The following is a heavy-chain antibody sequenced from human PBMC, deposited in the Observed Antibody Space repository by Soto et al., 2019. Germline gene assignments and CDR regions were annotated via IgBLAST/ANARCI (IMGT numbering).Heavy chain of an antibody. Sequence: ASVKVSCKAAGYTFTSYDINWVRQATGQGLEWMGWMNPNSGNTGYAQKFQGRVTMTRSTSISTAYMELSSLRSEDTAVYYCARAVNYGVDAFDIWGQGTMVTVSS. CDR1: GYTFTSYD. D-gene: IGHD4-17*01. V-gene: IGHV1-8*01. CDR2: MNPNSGNT. CDR3: ARAVNYGVDAFDI. J-gene: IGHJ3*02.